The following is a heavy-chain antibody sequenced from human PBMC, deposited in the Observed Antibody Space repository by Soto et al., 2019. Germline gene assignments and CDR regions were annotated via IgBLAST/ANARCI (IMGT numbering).Heavy chain of an antibody. CDR2: INPSGGST. Sequence: ASVKVSCKASGYTFTSYYMHWVRQAPGQGLEWMGIINPSGGSTSYAQKFQGRVTMTRDTSTSTVYMELSSLRSEDTAVYYCARLVVCSGGSCYSKFDYWGQGTLVTVSS. CDR1: GYTFTSYY. J-gene: IGHJ4*02. CDR3: ARLVVCSGGSCYSKFDY. V-gene: IGHV1-46*01. D-gene: IGHD2-15*01.